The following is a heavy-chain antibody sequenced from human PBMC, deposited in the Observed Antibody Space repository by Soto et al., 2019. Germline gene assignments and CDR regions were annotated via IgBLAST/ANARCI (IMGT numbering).Heavy chain of an antibody. CDR3: ARQQYTVVTAFDV. CDR2: VSYNGNT. Sequence: QVQLKESGPGLVKPADTLSLKCTVSGGSITPYYWSWIRQTLGGVLGWIGYVSYNGNTNYNPSLKSRVSISADTSKNEFSLQLTSLTAADAAIYFCARQQYTVVTAFDVWGQGTMVAVSS. V-gene: IGHV4-59*07. CDR1: GGSITPYY. J-gene: IGHJ3*01. D-gene: IGHD2-15*01.